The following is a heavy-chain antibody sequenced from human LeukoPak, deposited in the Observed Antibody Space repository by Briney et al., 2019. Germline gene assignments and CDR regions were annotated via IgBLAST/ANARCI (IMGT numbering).Heavy chain of an antibody. CDR3: ARGSGYCTSTSCYVYYYYGMDV. Sequence: GGSLTLSCGVSGYTFSRYDMRWVRRAPRKGREGVSYISSSSCYIFKADAVKSRFNISRDNAKISLYMQMNSLRVEDTAVYFCARGSGYCTSTSCYVYYYYGMDVWGQGTTVTVSS. CDR2: ISSSSCYI. V-gene: IGHV3-21*01. J-gene: IGHJ6*02. CDR1: GYTFSRYD. D-gene: IGHD2-2*01.